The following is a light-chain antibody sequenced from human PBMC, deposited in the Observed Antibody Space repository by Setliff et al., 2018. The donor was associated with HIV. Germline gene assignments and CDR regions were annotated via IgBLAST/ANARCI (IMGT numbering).Light chain of an antibody. CDR2: EVN. V-gene: IGLV2-14*02. CDR1: SSNLGNYDL. J-gene: IGLJ1*01. Sequence: QSALAQPASVSGSPGQSLTISCTGNSSNLGNYDLVSWYQQHPVEAPKLIIYEVNKRPSGVSSRFSGSKSGNTASLTISGLQADDEADYYCCSYTSSSTVFGTGTKVTVL. CDR3: CSYTSSSTV.